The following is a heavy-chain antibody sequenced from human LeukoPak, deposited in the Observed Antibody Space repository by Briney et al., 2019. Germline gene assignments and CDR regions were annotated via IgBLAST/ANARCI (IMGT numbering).Heavy chain of an antibody. D-gene: IGHD2-2*02. V-gene: IGHV4-39*01. J-gene: IGHJ6*03. CDR1: GGSISSSSYY. Sequence: SETLSLTCTVSGGSISSSSYYWGWIRQPPGKGLEWIGSIYYSGSTYYNPSLKSRVTISVDTSKNQFSLKLSSVTAADTAVYYCARQAGYCSSTSCYSKGYYYYMDVWGKGTTVTVSS. CDR2: IYYSGST. CDR3: ARQAGYCSSTSCYSKGYYYYMDV.